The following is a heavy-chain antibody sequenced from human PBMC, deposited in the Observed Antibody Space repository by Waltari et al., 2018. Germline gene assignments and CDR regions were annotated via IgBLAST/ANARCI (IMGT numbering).Heavy chain of an antibody. CDR1: GYSISSGYY. V-gene: IGHV4-38-2*02. CDR3: ARMVGYCSSTSCRNWFDP. J-gene: IGHJ5*02. CDR2: IYHSGRT. Sequence: QVQLQESGPGLVKPSETLSLTCTVSGYSISSGYYWGWIRQPPGKGLEWIWSIYHSGRTYHNPSLKSRVTISVDTSKNQFSLKLSSVTAADTAVYYCARMVGYCSSTSCRNWFDPWGQGTLVTVSS. D-gene: IGHD2-2*03.